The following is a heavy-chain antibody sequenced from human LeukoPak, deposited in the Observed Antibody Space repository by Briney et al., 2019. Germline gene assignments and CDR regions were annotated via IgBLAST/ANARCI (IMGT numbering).Heavy chain of an antibody. J-gene: IGHJ4*02. CDR2: INHSGST. CDR1: GGSFRGYY. D-gene: IGHD3-16*02. CDR3: ARGAPFGVVIVHFDY. Sequence: PSETLSLTCAVYGGSFRGYYWSWIRQPPGKGLEWIGEINHSGSTNYNPSLKSRVTISVDTSKNQFSLKLSSVTAADTAVYYCARGAPFGVVIVHFDYWGQGTLVTVSS. V-gene: IGHV4-34*01.